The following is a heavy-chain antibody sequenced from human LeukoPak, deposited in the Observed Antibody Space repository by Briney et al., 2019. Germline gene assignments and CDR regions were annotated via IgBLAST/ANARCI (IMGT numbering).Heavy chain of an antibody. Sequence: PSETLSLTCAVYGGSLSGYYWSWIRQPPGKGLEWIGEINHSGSTNYNPSLKSRVTISVDTSKNQFSLKLSSVTAADTAVYYCARVRMVRGHWFDPWGQGTLVTVSS. CDR3: ARVRMVRGHWFDP. CDR2: INHSGST. CDR1: GGSLSGYY. D-gene: IGHD3-10*01. V-gene: IGHV4-34*01. J-gene: IGHJ5*02.